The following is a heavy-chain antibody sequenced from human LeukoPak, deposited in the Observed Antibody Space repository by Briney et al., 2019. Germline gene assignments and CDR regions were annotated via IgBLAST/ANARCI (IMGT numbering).Heavy chain of an antibody. CDR2: ISGNGGYT. CDR3: ATYRQVLLPFES. V-gene: IGHV3-23*01. CDR1: GFTFNNYA. J-gene: IGHJ4*02. D-gene: IGHD5-18*01. Sequence: PGGSLRLSCAASGFTFNNYAMTWVRQGPGKGLEWVSHISGNGGYTYYADSVRGRFTISRDNSKSTLSLQMNSLRAEDTAIYYCATYRQVLLPFESWGQGTLVTVSS.